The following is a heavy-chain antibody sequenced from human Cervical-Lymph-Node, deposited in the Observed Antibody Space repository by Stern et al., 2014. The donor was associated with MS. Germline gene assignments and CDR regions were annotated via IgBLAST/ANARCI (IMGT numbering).Heavy chain of an antibody. CDR3: ARWGGGYAYHYGLDY. Sequence: QLQLQESGPGLVKPSETLSLTCSVSGGSIIDSNYYWAWIRQTPGKGLEWIGNVYHDGITYYNLSLTSRVTISVDTSKNQFSLRLPSVPAPDTAVYYCARWGGGYAYHYGLDYWGQGILVTVSS. D-gene: IGHD3-16*01. CDR1: GGSIIDSNYY. CDR2: VYHDGIT. J-gene: IGHJ4*02. V-gene: IGHV4-39*01.